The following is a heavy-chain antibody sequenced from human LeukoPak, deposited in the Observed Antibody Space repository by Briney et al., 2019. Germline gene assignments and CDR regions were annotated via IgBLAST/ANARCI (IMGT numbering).Heavy chain of an antibody. CDR1: GFTFTRYS. Sequence: GGSLRLSCAGSGFTFTRYSINWVRQATGKGLEWVSYITPSSSTIYYADSVTGRFTISRYNAKNSAYLQMSGLRVEDTAMYYCARDDSASGDEFDFWGQGVLVTVSS. D-gene: IGHD6-13*01. J-gene: IGHJ4*02. V-gene: IGHV3-48*01. CDR2: ITPSSSTI. CDR3: ARDDSASGDEFDF.